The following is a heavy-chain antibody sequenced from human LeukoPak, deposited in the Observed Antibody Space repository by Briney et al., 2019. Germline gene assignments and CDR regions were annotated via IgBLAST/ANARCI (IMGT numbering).Heavy chain of an antibody. V-gene: IGHV3-23*01. J-gene: IGHJ4*02. Sequence: GGSLRLSCVGSGFTFNHFGMTWVRQAPGKGLEWVSGISGSGDTTYYADSVKGRFTISRDNPKNTLYLQMNSLRAEDTAVYFCAKRGVVIRVILVGFHKEAYYFDSWGQGALVTVSS. CDR3: AKRGVVIRVILVGFHKEAYYFDS. CDR1: GFTFNHFG. D-gene: IGHD3-22*01. CDR2: ISGSGDTT.